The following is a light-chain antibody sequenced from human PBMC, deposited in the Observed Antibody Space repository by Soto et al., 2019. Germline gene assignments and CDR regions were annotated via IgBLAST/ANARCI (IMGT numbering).Light chain of an antibody. Sequence: QSALTQPPSASGTPGQRVTISCSGGSSNIGTNAVNWYQQLPGTAPKLLIYNNNQRPSGVPDRFSGSKSGTSASLAISGLQSEDEADYYCAAWDDSLHCYVFGTGPKVTV. CDR2: NNN. V-gene: IGLV1-44*01. CDR3: AAWDDSLHCYV. CDR1: SSNIGTNA. J-gene: IGLJ1*01.